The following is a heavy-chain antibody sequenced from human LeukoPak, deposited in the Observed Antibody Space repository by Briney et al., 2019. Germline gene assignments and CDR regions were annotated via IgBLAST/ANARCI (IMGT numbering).Heavy chain of an antibody. CDR1: GGSISNYF. CDR3: ARDGCGGSCFHYYYYYMDV. D-gene: IGHD2-15*01. J-gene: IGHJ6*03. V-gene: IGHV4-59*12. CDR2: IYYSDST. Sequence: SETLSLTCTVSGGSISNYFWSWIRQPPGKGLECIGYIYYSDSTNYNPSLKSRVTVSVDTSKNQFSLKLSSVTAADTAVYYCARDGCGGSCFHYYYYYMDVWGKGTTVTISS.